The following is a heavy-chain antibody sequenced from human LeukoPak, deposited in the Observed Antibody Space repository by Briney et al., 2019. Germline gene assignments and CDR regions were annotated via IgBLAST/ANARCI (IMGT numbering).Heavy chain of an antibody. CDR3: SRDRLGGLDL. CDR1: GFDFSTYA. CDR2: ISTMSNYI. J-gene: IGHJ5*02. D-gene: IGHD5-12*01. V-gene: IGHV3-21*06. Sequence: GGSLRLSCAASGFDFSTYAINWIRQAPGKGLEWVSSISTMSNYIFYGDSVKGRFTISRDNAKNSVYLQMNSLRPDDTAVYYCSRDRLGGLDLWGQGTLVTVSS.